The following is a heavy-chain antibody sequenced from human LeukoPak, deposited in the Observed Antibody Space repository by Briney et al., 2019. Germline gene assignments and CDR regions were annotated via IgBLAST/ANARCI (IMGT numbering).Heavy chain of an antibody. J-gene: IGHJ3*02. V-gene: IGHV3-23*01. CDR1: GFTFTNYA. D-gene: IGHD1-26*01. CDR3: AKDHPLGGTGAFDI. CDR2: ISGSGGST. Sequence: GGSLRLSCAASGFTFTNYAMSWVRQAPGKGLEWVSAISGSGGSTYYGDSVKGRFTISRDNSKNTLYLQMNSLRAEDTAVYYCAKDHPLGGTGAFDIWGQGTMVTVSS.